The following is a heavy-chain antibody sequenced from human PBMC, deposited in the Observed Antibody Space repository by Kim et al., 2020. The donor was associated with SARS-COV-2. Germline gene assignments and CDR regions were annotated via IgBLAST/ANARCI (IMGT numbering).Heavy chain of an antibody. D-gene: IGHD3-10*01. CDR1: GFTFSSDA. J-gene: IGHJ6*02. CDR3: AKRYYYDSENTGGIDV. CDR2: ISGSGCSI. V-gene: IGHV3-23*01. Sequence: GGSLRLSCAASGFTFSSDAMSCVRQVPGEGLEWVSGISGSGCSIYYADSVKARLAISRDNSKNTLYLQMNSLRAEDTAVYYCAKRYYYDSENTGGIDVWGQGTTVTVSS.